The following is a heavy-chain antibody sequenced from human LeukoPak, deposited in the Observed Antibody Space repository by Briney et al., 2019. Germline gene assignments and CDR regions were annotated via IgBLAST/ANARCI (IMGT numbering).Heavy chain of an antibody. CDR1: GFTFSSYG. CDR2: ISYDGSNK. Sequence: PGGSLRLSCAASGFTFSSYGMHWVRQAPGEGLEWVAVISYDGSNKYYADSVKGRFTISRDNSKNTLYLQMNSLRAEDTAVYYCARGLHFNYYYGMDVWGQGTTVTVSS. CDR3: ARGLHFNYYYGMDV. V-gene: IGHV3-30*03. J-gene: IGHJ6*02. D-gene: IGHD3-3*02.